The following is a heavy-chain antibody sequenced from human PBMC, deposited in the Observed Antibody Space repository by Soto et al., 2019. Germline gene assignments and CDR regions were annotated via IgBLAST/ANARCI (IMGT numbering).Heavy chain of an antibody. CDR2: IHYSGATP. D-gene: IGHD1-7*01. CDR3: ARVGPDLATIGTFDD. CDR1: GYTFTNYY. Sequence: ASVKVSCKASGYTFTNYYMHWVRQAPGQGLEWMGVIHYSGATPTYAQKFQGRVTMDRDTSTSTVYVELSSLTSEDTAVSYCARVGPDLATIGTFDDWGQGTLVTGS. J-gene: IGHJ4*02. V-gene: IGHV1-46*01.